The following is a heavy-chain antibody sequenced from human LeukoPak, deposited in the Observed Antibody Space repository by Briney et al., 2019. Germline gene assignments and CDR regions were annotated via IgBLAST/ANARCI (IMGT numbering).Heavy chain of an antibody. Sequence: GGSLRLSCAASGFTFSSYAMHWVRQAPGKGLEWVAVISYDGSNKYYADSVKGRFTISRDNSKNTLYLQMNSLRAEDTAVYYCARNNYDTRLDYWGQGTLVTVSS. CDR3: ARNNYDTRLDY. V-gene: IGHV3-30*14. CDR2: ISYDGSNK. J-gene: IGHJ4*02. CDR1: GFTFSSYA. D-gene: IGHD3-9*01.